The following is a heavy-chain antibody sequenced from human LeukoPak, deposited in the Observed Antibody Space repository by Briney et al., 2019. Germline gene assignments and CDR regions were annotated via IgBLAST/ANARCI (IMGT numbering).Heavy chain of an antibody. CDR2: INHSGST. V-gene: IGHV4-34*01. CDR1: GGSFSGYY. D-gene: IGHD3-22*01. CDR3: ARGPTYYYDSSGYTLCPFDY. Sequence: SETLSLTCAVYGGSFSGYYWSWIRQPPGKGLEWIGEINHSGSTNYNLSLKSRVTISVDTSKNQFSLKLSSVTAADTAVYYCARGPTYYYDSSGYTLCPFDYWGQGTLVTVSS. J-gene: IGHJ4*02.